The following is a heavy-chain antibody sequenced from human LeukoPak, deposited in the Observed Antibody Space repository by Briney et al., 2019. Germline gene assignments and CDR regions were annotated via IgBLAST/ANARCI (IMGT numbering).Heavy chain of an antibody. CDR2: IYYGGNT. V-gene: IGHV4-31*03. CDR1: GGSISSGGYY. D-gene: IGHD4-17*01. Sequence: PSQTLSLTCTVSGGSISSGGYYWSWIRQHPGKGLEWIGYIYYGGNTSYNPSLKSRVTISVDTSKNQFSLKLSSVTAADTAMYHCARVYGYGEWWFDPWGQGTLVTVSS. J-gene: IGHJ5*02. CDR3: ARVYGYGEWWFDP.